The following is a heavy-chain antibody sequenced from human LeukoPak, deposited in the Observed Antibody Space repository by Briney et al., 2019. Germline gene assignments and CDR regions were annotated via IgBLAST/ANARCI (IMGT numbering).Heavy chain of an antibody. CDR3: TRSVSWGLLVRDDAFDI. CDR1: GGSISSYH. J-gene: IGHJ3*02. CDR2: IHYSGST. Sequence: SETLSLTCTVSGGSISSYHWIWIRQPPGKGLEWIGYIHYSGSTNYNPSLKSRVTTSVDTSKKKFSLKLRSVTAADTAVYYCTRSVSWGLLVRDDAFDIWGQGTMVTVSS. D-gene: IGHD2-21*01. V-gene: IGHV4-59*08.